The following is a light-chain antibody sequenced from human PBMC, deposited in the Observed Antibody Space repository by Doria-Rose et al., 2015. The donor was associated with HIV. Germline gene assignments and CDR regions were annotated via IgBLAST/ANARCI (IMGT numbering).Light chain of an antibody. J-gene: IGLJ2*01. CDR3: GSYTSSTTVI. Sequence: SITISCTGTSSDVGGYKYVSWYQHFPGKAPKLLIYDVNMRPSGVSNRFSGSKSGNTASLTISGVQAEDAADYYCGSYTSSTTVIFGGGTKLTVL. CDR2: DVN. V-gene: IGLV2-14*03. CDR1: SSDVGGYKY.